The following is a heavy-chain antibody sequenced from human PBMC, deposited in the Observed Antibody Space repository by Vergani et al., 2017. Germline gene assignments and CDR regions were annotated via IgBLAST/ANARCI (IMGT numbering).Heavy chain of an antibody. J-gene: IGHJ6*03. D-gene: IGHD7-27*01. CDR2: ISSSGSS. CDR1: GGSISTYY. Sequence: QVQLQESGPGLLKPSETLSLTCTVSGGSISTYYWSWFRQPPGKGLEWIGYISSSGSSNYNPSLKSRVTISVDTSKNQFSLKLTSVTAADTAMYYCARDAGDQYYYYMDVWAKGP. V-gene: IGHV4-59*01. CDR3: ARDAGDQYYYYMDV.